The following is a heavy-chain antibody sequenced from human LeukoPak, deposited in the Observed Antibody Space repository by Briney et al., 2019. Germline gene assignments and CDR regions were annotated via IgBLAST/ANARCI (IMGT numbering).Heavy chain of an antibody. V-gene: IGHV4-30-4*01. Sequence: SETLSLTCTVSGGSISSGDYYWSWIRQPPGKGLEWIGYIYYSGSTHYNPSLKSRVTISVDTSKNQFSLKLSSVTAADTAVYYCARQTYYYDSSGFDYWGQGTLVTVSS. J-gene: IGHJ4*02. CDR1: GGSISSGDYY. CDR3: ARQTYYYDSSGFDY. CDR2: IYYSGST. D-gene: IGHD3-22*01.